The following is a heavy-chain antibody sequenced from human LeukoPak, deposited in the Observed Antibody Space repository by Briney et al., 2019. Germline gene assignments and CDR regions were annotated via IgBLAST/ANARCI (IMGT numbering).Heavy chain of an antibody. CDR1: GFTFSSYS. Sequence: GGSLRLSCAASGFTFSSYSMNRVRQAPGKGLEWVSSISSSSPYIYYADSLRGRFTISRDNGKNSLYLQMNSLRAEDTAVYYCARGGVPAAMGWFDPWGQGTLVTVSS. CDR2: ISSSSPYI. D-gene: IGHD2-2*01. J-gene: IGHJ5*02. V-gene: IGHV3-21*01. CDR3: ARGGVPAAMGWFDP.